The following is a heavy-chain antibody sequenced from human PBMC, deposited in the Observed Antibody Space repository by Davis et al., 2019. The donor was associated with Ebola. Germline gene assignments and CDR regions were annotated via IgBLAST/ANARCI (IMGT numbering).Heavy chain of an antibody. CDR3: ATLSYGMDV. Sequence: HTGGSLRLSCAASGFTFRSYYMHWVRQVSGKGLLWVSGIDPDGSRVSYADSVKGRFTISRDNAKDTVYLQMNSLRAEDTAEYYCATLSYGMDVWGQGTTVTVSS. CDR2: IDPDGSRV. V-gene: IGHV3-74*01. J-gene: IGHJ6*02. CDR1: GFTFRSYY.